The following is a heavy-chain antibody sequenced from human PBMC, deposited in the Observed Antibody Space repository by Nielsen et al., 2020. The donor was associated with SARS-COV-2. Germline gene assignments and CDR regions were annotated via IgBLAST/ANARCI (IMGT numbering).Heavy chain of an antibody. CDR3: AKMRSGSYSPFDY. Sequence: GESLKISCAASGFTFSSYAMSWVRQAPGKGLEWVSAISGSGGSTYYADSVKGRFTISRDNSKNTLYLQMNSLRAEDTAVYYCAKMRSGSYSPFDYWGQGTLVTVSS. CDR2: ISGSGGST. J-gene: IGHJ4*02. CDR1: GFTFSSYA. D-gene: IGHD1-26*01. V-gene: IGHV3-23*01.